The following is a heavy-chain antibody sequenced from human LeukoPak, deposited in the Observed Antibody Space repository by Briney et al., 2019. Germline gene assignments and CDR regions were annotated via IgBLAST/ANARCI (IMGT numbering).Heavy chain of an antibody. Sequence: PGGSLRLSCAASVFTFSIYGMHCGRDAAGKGLEGVAFIRYDGSNKYYADSVKGRFTIPRNNTKNTLYLQMNSLRAEDTAVYDCAKALRFLEWLLSAAFDYWGQGTLVTVSS. D-gene: IGHD3-3*01. CDR2: IRYDGSNK. CDR1: VFTFSIYG. CDR3: AKALRFLEWLLSAAFDY. J-gene: IGHJ4*02. V-gene: IGHV3-30*02.